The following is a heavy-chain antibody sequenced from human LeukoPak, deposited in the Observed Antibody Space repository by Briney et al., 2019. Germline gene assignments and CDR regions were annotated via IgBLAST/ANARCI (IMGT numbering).Heavy chain of an antibody. D-gene: IGHD6-6*01. V-gene: IGHV1-69*04. CDR3: ARVGYSSSVDY. CDR2: IIPILGIA. CDR1: GGTFSSYA. J-gene: IGHJ4*02. Sequence: SVKVSCKASGGTFSSYAISWVRQAPGQGLEWMGRIIPILGIANYAQKFQGRVTITADKSTSTAYMELSSLRSEDTAVYYCARVGYSSSVDYWGQGTLVTVSS.